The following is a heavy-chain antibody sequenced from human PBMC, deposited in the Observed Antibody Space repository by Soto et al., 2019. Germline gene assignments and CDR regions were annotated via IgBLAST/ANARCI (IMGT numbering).Heavy chain of an antibody. CDR2: IIPIFGTA. CDR3: ARGWGYDNNDYYYAY. V-gene: IGHV1-69*01. J-gene: IGHJ4*02. Sequence: QVQLVQSGAEVRKPGSSVKVSCKASGGTFSRHGISWVRQAPGQGLEWMGGIIPIFGTANHAQKFQGRVTITADESTSTAYMELSSLRSEDRAVYYCARGWGYDNNDYYYAYWGQGTLVIVSS. CDR1: GGTFSRHG. D-gene: IGHD3-22*01.